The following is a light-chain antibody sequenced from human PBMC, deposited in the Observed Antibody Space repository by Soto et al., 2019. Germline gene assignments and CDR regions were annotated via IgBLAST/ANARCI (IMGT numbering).Light chain of an antibody. J-gene: IGLJ1*01. CDR2: DVS. Sequence: QSALTQPASVSGSPGQSITISCTGTSSDVGGYKYVSWYQQHPGEAPKLMIYDVSNRPSGVSNRFSGSKSGNTASLTISGLQAEDEAHYYRSSYTSSSTRVFGTGTKLTVL. CDR3: SSYTSSSTRV. CDR1: SSDVGGYKY. V-gene: IGLV2-14*01.